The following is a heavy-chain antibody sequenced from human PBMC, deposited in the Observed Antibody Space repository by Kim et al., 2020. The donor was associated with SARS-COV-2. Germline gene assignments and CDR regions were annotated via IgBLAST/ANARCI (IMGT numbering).Heavy chain of an antibody. D-gene: IGHD5-12*01. CDR2: T. CDR3: AKDRGSVASDY. J-gene: IGHJ4*02. Sequence: TYHADSGKGRFTIARDKSKNTLYRQMNSLRAEDTAVYYCAKDRGSVASDYWGQGTLVTVSS. V-gene: IGHV3-23*01.